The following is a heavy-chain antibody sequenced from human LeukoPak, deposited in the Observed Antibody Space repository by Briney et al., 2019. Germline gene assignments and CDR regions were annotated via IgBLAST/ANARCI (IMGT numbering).Heavy chain of an antibody. D-gene: IGHD6-19*01. CDR3: ASNVAVAGDYNWFDP. CDR1: GYTFTSYG. J-gene: IGHJ5*02. CDR2: VSAYNGNT. Sequence: EASVKVSCKASGYTFTSYGFSWVRQAPGQGLEWMGWVSAYNGNTNYAQKLQGRVTMTTDTSTSTAYMELRGLRSDDTAVYYCASNVAVAGDYNWFDPWGQGTLVPVSS. V-gene: IGHV1-18*01.